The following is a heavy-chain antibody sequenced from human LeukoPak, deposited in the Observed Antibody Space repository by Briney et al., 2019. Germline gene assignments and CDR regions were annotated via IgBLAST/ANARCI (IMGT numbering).Heavy chain of an antibody. V-gene: IGHV4-4*09. CDR2: IYTSGST. CDR3: ARQILAPFYDFWSGYFDAFDI. J-gene: IGHJ3*02. CDR1: GGSISSYY. Sequence: SETLSLTCTVSGGSISSYYWSWIRQPPGKGLDWIGYIYTSGSTNYNPSLKSRVTISVDTSKNQFSLKLSSVTAADTAVYYCARQILAPFYDFWSGYFDAFDIWGQGTMVTVSS. D-gene: IGHD3-3*01.